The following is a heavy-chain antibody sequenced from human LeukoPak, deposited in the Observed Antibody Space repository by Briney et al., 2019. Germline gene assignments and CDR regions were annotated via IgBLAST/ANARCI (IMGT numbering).Heavy chain of an antibody. CDR2: IYAGGNS. Sequence: GGSLRLSCAASGFIVSHKYMAWVRQAPGKGLEWLSIIYAGGNSVSADSVKGRFIISRDNSRNTVHLQMNSLRDDDTAVYYCARGQIDLLRNYFDSWGPGTLVAVSS. J-gene: IGHJ4*02. CDR1: GFIVSHKY. V-gene: IGHV3-66*01. D-gene: IGHD3-22*01. CDR3: ARGQIDLLRNYFDS.